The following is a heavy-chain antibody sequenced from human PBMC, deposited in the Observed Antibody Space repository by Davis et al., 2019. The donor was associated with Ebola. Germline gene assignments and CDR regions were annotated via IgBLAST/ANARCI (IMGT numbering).Heavy chain of an antibody. CDR3: AREGGRYYDSSGYVFDI. J-gene: IGHJ3*02. Sequence: ASVKVSCKASGYRFTSYYMHWVRQAPGQGLEWMGIINPITGGTSYAQNCQVIVNMTRDTSTSTVYMELSGLGSEDTAVYYCAREGGRYYDSSGYVFDIWGQGTMVKVSS. V-gene: IGHV1-46*01. CDR1: GYRFTSYY. D-gene: IGHD3-22*01. CDR2: INPITGGT.